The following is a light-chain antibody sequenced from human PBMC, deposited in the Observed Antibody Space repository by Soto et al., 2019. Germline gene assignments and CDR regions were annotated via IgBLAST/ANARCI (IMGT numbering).Light chain of an antibody. CDR2: EVS. V-gene: IGLV2-18*02. J-gene: IGLJ1*01. CDR3: TSFTTSKTYI. CDR1: SSDIGSYDR. Sequence: QSVLTQPPSVSGSPGQSVTISCTGTSSDIGSYDRVSWYQQPPGTAPRLMIYEVSNRPSGVPDRFSGSKSGNTASLTISGLQPEDETDYYCTSFTTSKTYIFGTGTK.